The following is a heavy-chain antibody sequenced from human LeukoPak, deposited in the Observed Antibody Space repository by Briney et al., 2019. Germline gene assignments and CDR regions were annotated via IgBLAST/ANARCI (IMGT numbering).Heavy chain of an antibody. J-gene: IGHJ4*02. CDR1: GGSISSGDYY. D-gene: IGHD3-22*01. CDR3: ARVIGDYYDSSGYYYFDY. Sequence: SQTLSLTCTVSGGSISSGDYYWSWIRQPPGKGLEWIGYIYYSGSTYYNPSLKSRVTISVDTSKNQFSLKLSSVTAADTAVYYCARVIGDYYDSSGYYYFDYWGQGTLVTVSS. V-gene: IGHV4-30-4*01. CDR2: IYYSGST.